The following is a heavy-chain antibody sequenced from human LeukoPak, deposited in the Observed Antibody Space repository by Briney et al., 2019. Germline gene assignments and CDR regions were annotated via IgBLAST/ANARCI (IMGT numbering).Heavy chain of an antibody. D-gene: IGHD3-3*01. Sequence: GGSLRLSCAASGFSFSRYEMNWVRQAPGKGLEWVSYISDSANKIYYADSVKGRFTISRNNDQNSLYLQINGLRAEDTAVYYCARSHYDFWSGYPFDYWGQGTLVTVSS. CDR3: ARSHYDFWSGYPFDY. CDR1: GFSFSRYE. J-gene: IGHJ4*02. V-gene: IGHV3-48*03. CDR2: ISDSANKI.